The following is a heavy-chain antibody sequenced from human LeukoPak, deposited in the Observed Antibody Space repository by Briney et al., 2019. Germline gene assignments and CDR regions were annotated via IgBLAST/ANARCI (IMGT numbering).Heavy chain of an antibody. J-gene: IGHJ4*02. D-gene: IGHD6-19*01. Sequence: SQTLSLTCTVSGGSLSSGSYYWSWIRQPAGKGLEWIGRIYTSGSTNYNPSLKSRVTIPVDTSKNQFSLKLSSVTAADTAVYYCARDPWSIAVAGYFDYWGQGTLVTVSS. V-gene: IGHV4-61*02. CDR2: IYTSGST. CDR3: ARDPWSIAVAGYFDY. CDR1: GGSLSSGSYY.